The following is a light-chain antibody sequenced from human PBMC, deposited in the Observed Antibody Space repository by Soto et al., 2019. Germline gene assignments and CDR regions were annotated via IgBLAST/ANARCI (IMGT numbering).Light chain of an antibody. CDR1: QSVSSSY. J-gene: IGKJ2*01. CDR2: GAS. Sequence: EIVLTQSPGTLSLSPGARATLSCRASQSVSSSYLAWYQQKPGQAPRLLIYGASSRATGIPDRFSGSGSGTDFTLTISRLEPEDFAVYYCQQYGSSSYTFGQGTKLEIK. V-gene: IGKV3-20*01. CDR3: QQYGSSSYT.